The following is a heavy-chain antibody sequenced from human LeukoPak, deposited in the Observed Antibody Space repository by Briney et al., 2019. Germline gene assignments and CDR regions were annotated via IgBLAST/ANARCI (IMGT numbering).Heavy chain of an antibody. D-gene: IGHD3-9*01. CDR2: INPSGGST. J-gene: IGHJ4*02. CDR3: ARVGDILTGYRGYYFDY. V-gene: IGHV1-46*01. Sequence: ASVKVSCKASGYTFTSYYMHWVRQAPGQGLEWMGIINPSGGSTSYAQKLQGRVTITADKSTSTAYMELSSLRSEDTAVYYCARVGDILTGYRGYYFDYWGQGTLVTVSS. CDR1: GYTFTSYY.